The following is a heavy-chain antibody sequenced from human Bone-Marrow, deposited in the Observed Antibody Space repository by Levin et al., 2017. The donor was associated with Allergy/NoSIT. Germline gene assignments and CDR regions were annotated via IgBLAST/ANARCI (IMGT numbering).Heavy chain of an antibody. V-gene: IGHV3-48*02. Sequence: LSLTCAASRFTFSSYSMNWVRQAPGKGLEWVSYISSGSSTIYYADSVKGRFTISRDNAKDSLYLQMSSLRDEDTAVYYCARGRSSGRAGMDVWGQGTTVTVSS. CDR1: RFTFSSYS. CDR2: ISSGSSTI. D-gene: IGHD6-19*01. CDR3: ARGRSSGRAGMDV. J-gene: IGHJ6*02.